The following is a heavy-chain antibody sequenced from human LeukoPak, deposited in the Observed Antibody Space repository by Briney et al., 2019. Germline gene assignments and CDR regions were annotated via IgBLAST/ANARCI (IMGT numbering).Heavy chain of an antibody. CDR3: ARSFIEYSSSPDDY. CDR1: GYTFTSYG. V-gene: IGHV1-18*01. J-gene: IGHJ4*02. Sequence: ASVKVSCKASGYTFTSYGISWVRQAPGQGLEWMGWISAYNGNRNYAQKLQGRVTMTTDTSTSTAYMELRSLRSDDTAVYYCARSFIEYSSSPDDYWGQGTLVTVSS. CDR2: ISAYNGNR. D-gene: IGHD6-6*01.